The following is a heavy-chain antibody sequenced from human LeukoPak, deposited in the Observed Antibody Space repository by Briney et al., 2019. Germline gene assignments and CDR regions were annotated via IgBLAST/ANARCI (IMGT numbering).Heavy chain of an antibody. J-gene: IGHJ4*02. CDR2: IYYSGST. CDR3: ARGLKYCSSTTCYFDY. D-gene: IGHD2-2*01. V-gene: IGHV4-39*07. CDR1: GGSISSSSYY. Sequence: SETLSLTCTVSGGSISSSSYYWGWIRQPPGKGLEWIGNIYYSGSTYYNPSLKSRVTISIDASKNQFSLKLSSVTAADTAVYYCARGLKYCSSTTCYFDYWGQGTLVTVSS.